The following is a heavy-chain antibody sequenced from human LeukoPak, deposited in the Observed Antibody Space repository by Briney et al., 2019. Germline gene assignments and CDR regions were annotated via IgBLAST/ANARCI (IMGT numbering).Heavy chain of an antibody. CDR1: GYTFTSYA. V-gene: IGHV1-2*02. J-gene: IGHJ5*02. D-gene: IGHD2-21*02. CDR3: ARDPQHIVVVTAIGSWFDP. CDR2: INPNSGGT. Sequence: ASVKVSCKASGYTFTSYAMNWVRQAPGQGLEWMGWINPNSGGTNYAQKFQGRVTMTRDTSISTAYMELSRLRSDDTAVYYCARDPQHIVVVTAIGSWFDPWGQGTLVTVSS.